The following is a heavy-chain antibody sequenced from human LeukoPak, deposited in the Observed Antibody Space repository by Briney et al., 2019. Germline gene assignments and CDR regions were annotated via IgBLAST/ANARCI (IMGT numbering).Heavy chain of an antibody. D-gene: IGHD2-15*01. CDR3: ARVSQAPAYCSGGSCYSYPLYYYYMDV. J-gene: IGHJ6*03. Sequence: PSETLSLTCTVSGGSISSYYWSWIRQPAGKGLEWIGRIYTSGSTNYNPSLKSRVTMSVETSKNQFSLKLSSVTAADTAVYYCARVSQAPAYCSGGSCYSYPLYYYYMDVWGKGTTVTVSS. V-gene: IGHV4-4*07. CDR1: GGSISSYY. CDR2: IYTSGST.